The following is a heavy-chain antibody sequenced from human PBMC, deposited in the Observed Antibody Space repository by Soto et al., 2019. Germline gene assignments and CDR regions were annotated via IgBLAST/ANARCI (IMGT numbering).Heavy chain of an antibody. CDR3: ATGGILTPGQRGLCDY. V-gene: IGHV3-30*03. J-gene: IGHJ4*02. CDR1: GVSFSPNA. CDR2: IAKDGNDE. Sequence: QVQLVEYGGGVVQPGRSLGLSRVVSGVSFSPNAMHWVRQAPGKGLAWVAAIAKDGNDEFYADSVKGRFTIPRDNSKNTLYLQITSLKPEDTAVYFCATGGILTPGQRGLCDYWGQVTLVTVSS. D-gene: IGHD3-9*01.